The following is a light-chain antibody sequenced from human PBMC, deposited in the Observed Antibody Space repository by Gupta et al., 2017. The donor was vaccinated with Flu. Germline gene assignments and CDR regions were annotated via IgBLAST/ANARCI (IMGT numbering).Light chain of an antibody. CDR2: DDR. J-gene: IGLJ3*02. CDR3: HAWDSSSNHGV. V-gene: IGLV3-21*03. CDR1: NIGIKS. Sequence: GKTASTTGGGNNIGIKSVHWYQQKPGTAPVLVVYDDRNRPSGIPERFSGSNSENTATLTISRVEAGDEADYYCHAWDSSSNHGVFGGGTKLTVL.